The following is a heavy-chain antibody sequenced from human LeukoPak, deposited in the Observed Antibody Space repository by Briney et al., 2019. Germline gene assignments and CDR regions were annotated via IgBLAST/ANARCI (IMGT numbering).Heavy chain of an antibody. CDR3: ARLAYSSSWYLDY. CDR1: TXSFTSYC. J-gene: IGHJ4*02. D-gene: IGHD6-13*01. CDR2: IYPGDSDT. Sequence: GESLKISFKGSTXSFTSYCIAWVRQMPGKGLEWMAIIYPGDSDTRYSPSFQGQVTISADKSINTAYLQWSSLKASDTAMYYCARLAYSSSWYLDYWGQGTLVTVSS. V-gene: IGHV5-51*01.